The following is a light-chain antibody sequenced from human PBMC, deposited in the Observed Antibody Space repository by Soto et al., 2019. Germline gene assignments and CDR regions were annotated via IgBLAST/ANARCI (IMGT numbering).Light chain of an antibody. J-gene: IGKJ4*01. CDR1: QSVSSF. V-gene: IGKV3-11*01. Sequence: EIVLTQSLATLSLSPGERATLSCRASQSVSSFLAWYQQKPGQAPRLLIYDASNRATGIPTRFSGSGSGTDFTLTISSLEPEDFAVYYCQQRINWPLTFGGGTKVEIK. CDR3: QQRINWPLT. CDR2: DAS.